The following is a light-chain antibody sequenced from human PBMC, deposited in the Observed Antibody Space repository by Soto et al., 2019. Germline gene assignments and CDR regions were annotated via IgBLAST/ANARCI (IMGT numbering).Light chain of an antibody. CDR3: NSYACSNNYV. J-gene: IGLJ1*01. CDR2: EVS. V-gene: IGLV2-8*01. Sequence: QSVLTQPRSVSGSPGQSVTISCTGTSSDVGGYNYVSWYQQHPGKAPKLMIYEVSKRPSGVPDRFSGSKSGNTASLTVSGLQAEDEADYYRNSYACSNNYVFGTVRKVTVL. CDR1: SSDVGGYNY.